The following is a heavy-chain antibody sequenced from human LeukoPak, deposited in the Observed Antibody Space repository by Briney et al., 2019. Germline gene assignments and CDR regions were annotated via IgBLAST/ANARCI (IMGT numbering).Heavy chain of an antibody. Sequence: SETLSLTCAVYGGSFSGYYWSWIRQPPGKGLEWIGEINHSGSTNYNPSLKSRVTVSVDTSKNQFSLKLSSVTAADTAVYYCAREVRDGYNYFDYWVQGTLVTVSS. J-gene: IGHJ4*02. CDR3: AREVRDGYNYFDY. D-gene: IGHD5-24*01. CDR1: GGSFSGYY. V-gene: IGHV4-34*01. CDR2: INHSGST.